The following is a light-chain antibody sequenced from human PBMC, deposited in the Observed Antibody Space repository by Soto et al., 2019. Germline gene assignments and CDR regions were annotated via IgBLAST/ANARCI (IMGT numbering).Light chain of an antibody. CDR1: QSISNW. Sequence: DIQMTQSPSTLSASVGDRVTITCRASQSISNWLAWYQQKPGKAPKFLIYDASSLESGVPSRFSGNGSGTEFSLTISSLQPDDFATYYCQHYNSYAVTFGGGTKVEIK. V-gene: IGKV1-5*01. J-gene: IGKJ4*01. CDR3: QHYNSYAVT. CDR2: DAS.